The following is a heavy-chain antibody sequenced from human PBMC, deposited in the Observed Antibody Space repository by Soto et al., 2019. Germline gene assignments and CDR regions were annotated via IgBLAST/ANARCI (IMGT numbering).Heavy chain of an antibody. J-gene: IGHJ4*02. CDR3: ARADPDASVGY. CDR1: GGCMSSYY. CDR2: ISYSGST. D-gene: IGHD2-15*01. Sequence: PSETLSLTCTVSGGCMSSYYWTWLRQSPGRGLEWIGYISYSGSTYHNPSLKSRVTISADTSKNQFSLRMNSMIAADTAVYYCARADPDASVGYWGQGTLVTVSS. V-gene: IGHV4-59*01.